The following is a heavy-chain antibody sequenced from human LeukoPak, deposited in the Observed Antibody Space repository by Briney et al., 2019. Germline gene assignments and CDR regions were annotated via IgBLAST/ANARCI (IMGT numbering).Heavy chain of an antibody. CDR1: GGSISSYY. V-gene: IGHV4-59*01. CDR3: ASYYDSSGGYFQH. Sequence: PSETLSLTCTVSGGSISSYYWSWIRQPPGKGLEWIGYIYYSGSTNYNPSLKSRVTISVDTSKNQFSLKLSSVTAADTAVYYCASYYDSSGGYFQHWGQGTLVTVSS. J-gene: IGHJ1*01. D-gene: IGHD3-22*01. CDR2: IYYSGST.